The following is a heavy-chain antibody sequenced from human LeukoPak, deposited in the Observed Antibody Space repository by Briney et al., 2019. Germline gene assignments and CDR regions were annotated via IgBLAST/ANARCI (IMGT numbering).Heavy chain of an antibody. Sequence: SGSALVKPTQTLTLTCTFSGFSLSTSGMCVSWIRQPPGKALEWLARIDWDDNKYYGTSLKTRLTISKDTSKNQVVLTMTNMDPVDTATYYCARIRSDYGSGSYPDYWGQGTLVTVSS. CDR1: GFSLSTSGMC. CDR2: IDWDDNK. V-gene: IGHV2-70*11. D-gene: IGHD3-10*01. CDR3: ARIRSDYGSGSYPDY. J-gene: IGHJ4*02.